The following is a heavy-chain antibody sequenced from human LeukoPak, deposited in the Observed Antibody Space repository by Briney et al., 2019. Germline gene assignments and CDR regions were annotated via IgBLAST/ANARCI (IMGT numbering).Heavy chain of an antibody. J-gene: IGHJ4*02. CDR3: TTITDYTAY. CDR2: IKANTEGGTT. D-gene: IGHD4-11*01. CDR1: GFTFSSYA. V-gene: IGHV3-15*07. Sequence: GGSLRLSCAASGFTFSSYAMHWVRQAPGKGLEWVGRIKANTEGGTTDYAAPVKGRFTISRDDSKNTLFLQMNTLKTEDTAVYYCTTITDYTAYWGQGTLVTVSS.